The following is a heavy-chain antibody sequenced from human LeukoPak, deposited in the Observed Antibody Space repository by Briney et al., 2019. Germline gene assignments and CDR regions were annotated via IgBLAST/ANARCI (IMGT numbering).Heavy chain of an antibody. D-gene: IGHD3-22*01. Sequence: TGGSLRLSCAASGFTVSSNYMSWVRQAPGKGLEWVSVISGSGGSTYYADSVKGRFTISRDNSKNTLYLQMNSLRAEDTAVYYCAKSNGYGLIDIWGQGTMVTVSS. CDR3: AKSNGYGLIDI. J-gene: IGHJ3*02. V-gene: IGHV3-23*01. CDR1: GFTVSSNY. CDR2: ISGSGGST.